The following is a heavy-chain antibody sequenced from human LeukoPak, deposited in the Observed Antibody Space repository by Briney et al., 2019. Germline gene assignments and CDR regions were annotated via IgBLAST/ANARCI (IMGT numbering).Heavy chain of an antibody. J-gene: IGHJ4*02. CDR1: GFTFSSYA. Sequence: GGSLRLSCAASGFTFSSYATSWVRQAPGKGLEWVSAISGGGGSTYYADSVKGRFTISRDNSKNTLYLQMNSLRAEDTAVYYCAKVTYGDYGVDYWGQGTLVTVSS. CDR3: AKVTYGDYGVDY. V-gene: IGHV3-23*01. D-gene: IGHD4-17*01. CDR2: ISGGGGST.